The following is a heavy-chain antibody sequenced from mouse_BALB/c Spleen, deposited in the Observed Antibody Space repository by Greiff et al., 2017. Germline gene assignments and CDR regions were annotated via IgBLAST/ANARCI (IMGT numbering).Heavy chain of an antibody. D-gene: IGHD1-1*01. Sequence: EVKLMESGAELVKPGASVKLSCTASGFNIKDTYMHWVKQRPEQGLEWIGRIDPANGNTKYDPKFQGKATITADTSSNTAYLQLSSLTSEDTAVYYCARRGYYGSPSMDYWGQGTSVTVSS. CDR2: IDPANGNT. J-gene: IGHJ4*01. V-gene: IGHV14-3*02. CDR1: GFNIKDTY. CDR3: ARRGYYGSPSMDY.